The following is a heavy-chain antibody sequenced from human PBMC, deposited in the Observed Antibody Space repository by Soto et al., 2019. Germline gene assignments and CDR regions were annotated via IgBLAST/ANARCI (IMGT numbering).Heavy chain of an antibody. CDR1: AFTVRSNY. V-gene: IGHV3-53*01. CDR2: ISSDGGT. Sequence: PGGSLRLSCAASAFTVRSNYMSWVRQAPGKGLEWVSAISSDGGTYYTDSVKGRFTISRGNSKNTLYLQMNSLTAEDTAVYYCARDVIAVAGSADHWGQGTLVTVSS. J-gene: IGHJ4*02. CDR3: ARDVIAVAGSADH. D-gene: IGHD6-19*01.